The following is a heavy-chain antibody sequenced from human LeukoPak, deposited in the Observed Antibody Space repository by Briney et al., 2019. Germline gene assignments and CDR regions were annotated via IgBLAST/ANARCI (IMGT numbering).Heavy chain of an antibody. V-gene: IGHV4-39*07. CDR2: IYYSGST. CDR1: GGSISSSSYY. J-gene: IGHJ4*02. Sequence: SETLSLTCTVSGGSISSSSYYWGWIRQPPGKGLEWIGSIYYSGSTYYNPSLKSRVTISVDTSKNQFSLKLRSVTAADTAVYYCARYYGSGSYYTFDYWGQGTLVTVSS. CDR3: ARYYGSGSYYTFDY. D-gene: IGHD3-10*01.